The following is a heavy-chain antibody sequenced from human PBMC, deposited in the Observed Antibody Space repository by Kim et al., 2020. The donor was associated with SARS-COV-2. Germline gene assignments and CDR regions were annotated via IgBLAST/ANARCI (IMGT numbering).Heavy chain of an antibody. V-gene: IGHV3-23*01. D-gene: IGHD3-16*02. CDR3: AKDSWWLSYYFDY. J-gene: IGHJ4*02. Sequence: YADSGKGRFTISRDNSKNTLYRQMNSRRAEDTAVYYCAKDSWWLSYYFDYWGQGTLVTVSS.